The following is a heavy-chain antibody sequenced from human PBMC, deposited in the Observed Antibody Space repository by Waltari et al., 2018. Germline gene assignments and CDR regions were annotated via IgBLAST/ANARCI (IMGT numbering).Heavy chain of an antibody. D-gene: IGHD3-22*01. CDR3: ARTHYDSSGYYYSWFDP. Sequence: QVQLQQWGAGLLKPSETLSLTCAVYGGSFSGYYWSWIRQPPGKGLEWIGEINHSGSTNYNPSLKSRVTISVYTSKNQFSLKLSSVTAADTAVYYCARTHYDSSGYYYSWFDPWGQGTLVTVSS. CDR1: GGSFSGYY. J-gene: IGHJ5*02. V-gene: IGHV4-34*01. CDR2: INHSGST.